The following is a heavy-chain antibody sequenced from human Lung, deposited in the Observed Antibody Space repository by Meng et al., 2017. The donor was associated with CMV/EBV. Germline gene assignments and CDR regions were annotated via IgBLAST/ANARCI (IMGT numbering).Heavy chain of an antibody. J-gene: IGHJ6*01. CDR3: ARGVIASNYYYYGMDD. Sequence: SXTLSLXCTVSGGSISSSSYYWGWIRQSPGKGLEWIGSIYYSGSTYYNPSLKSRVTISVDTSKNQFSLKLSSVTAADTAVYYCARGVIASNYYYYGMDDWXQGTXVTGAS. CDR2: IYYSGST. CDR1: GGSISSSSYY. V-gene: IGHV4-39*07. D-gene: IGHD2/OR15-2a*01.